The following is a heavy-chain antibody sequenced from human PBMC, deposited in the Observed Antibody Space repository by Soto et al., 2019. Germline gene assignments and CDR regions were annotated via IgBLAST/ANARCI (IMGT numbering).Heavy chain of an antibody. CDR1: GYTFSRYG. D-gene: IGHD1-26*01. CDR3: ARERKWGPLPY. V-gene: IGHV1-18*01. Sequence: VQLVQSGAEVREPGASVKVSCKTSGYTFSRYGITWVRQAPGQGLEWLGWINGNTGHTIYAMNLEDRLTISTDTSTSTAYMELRSRKCGDKAVYYCARERKWGPLPYWGQGTLVSVSS. J-gene: IGHJ4*02. CDR2: INGNTGHT.